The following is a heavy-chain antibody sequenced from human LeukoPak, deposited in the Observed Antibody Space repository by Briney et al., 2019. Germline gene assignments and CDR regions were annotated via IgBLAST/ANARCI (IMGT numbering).Heavy chain of an antibody. CDR2: ISGSGGST. J-gene: IGHJ3*02. D-gene: IGHD3-3*01. CDR1: GFTFSSYA. CDR3: AKVTTLEWLPIDAFDI. V-gene: IGHV3-23*01. Sequence: PGGSLRLSCAASGFTFSSYAMSWLRQAPGKGLEWVSAISGSGGSTYYADSVKGRFTISRDNSKNTLYLQMNSLRAEDTAVYYCAKVTTLEWLPIDAFDIWGQGTMVTVSS.